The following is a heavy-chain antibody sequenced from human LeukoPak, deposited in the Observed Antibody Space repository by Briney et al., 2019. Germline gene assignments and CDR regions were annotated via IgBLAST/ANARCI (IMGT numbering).Heavy chain of an antibody. Sequence: GGSLRLSCAASGFTFSNAWMSWVRQAPGKGLEWVGRIKSKTDGGTTDYAAPVKGRFTISRDDSKNTLYLQMNSLKTEDTAVYYCTTDGYCSGGSRYPNWFDPWGQGTLVTVSS. J-gene: IGHJ5*02. CDR3: TTDGYCSGGSRYPNWFDP. CDR2: IKSKTDGGTT. CDR1: GFTFSNAW. V-gene: IGHV3-15*01. D-gene: IGHD2-15*01.